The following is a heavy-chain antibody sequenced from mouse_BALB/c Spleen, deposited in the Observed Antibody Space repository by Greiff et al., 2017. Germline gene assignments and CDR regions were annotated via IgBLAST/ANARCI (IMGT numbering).Heavy chain of an antibody. J-gene: IGHJ4*01. CDR3: ALLHHAMDY. V-gene: IGHV3-2*02. CDR2: ISYSGST. Sequence: EVKLQESGPGLVKPSQSLSLTCTVTGYSITSDYAWNWIRQFPGNKLEWMGYISYSGSTSYNPSLKSRISITRDTSKNQFFLQLNSVTTEDTATYYCALLHHAMDYWGQGTSVTVSS. CDR1: GYSITSDYA. D-gene: IGHD1-1*01.